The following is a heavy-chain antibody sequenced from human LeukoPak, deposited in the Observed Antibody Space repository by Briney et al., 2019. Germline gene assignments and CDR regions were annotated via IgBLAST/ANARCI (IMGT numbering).Heavy chain of an antibody. CDR3: ARLESYCSGGSCYYYFDY. V-gene: IGHV1-8*01. CDR2: MNPNSGNT. D-gene: IGHD2-15*01. Sequence: GASVKVSCKASGYTFTSYDTNWVRQATGQGLEWMGWMNPNSGNTGYAQKFQGRVTMTRNTSISTAYMELSSLRSEDTAVYYCARLESYCSGGSCYYYFDYWGQGTLVTVSS. J-gene: IGHJ4*02. CDR1: GYTFTSYD.